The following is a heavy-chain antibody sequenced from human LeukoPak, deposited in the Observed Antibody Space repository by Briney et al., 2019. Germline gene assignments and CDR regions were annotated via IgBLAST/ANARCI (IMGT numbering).Heavy chain of an antibody. CDR1: GFTFSSYG. V-gene: IGHV3-30*02. J-gene: IGHJ4*02. CDR2: IRYDGSDK. CDR3: AKAEEGFLEWSSFDY. Sequence: PGGSLRLSCAASGFTFSSYGMHWVRQAPGKGLEWVAFIRYDGSDKYYADSVKGRFTISRDNSKNTLYLQMNSLRAEDTAVYYCAKAEEGFLEWSSFDYWGQGTLVTVSS. D-gene: IGHD3-3*01.